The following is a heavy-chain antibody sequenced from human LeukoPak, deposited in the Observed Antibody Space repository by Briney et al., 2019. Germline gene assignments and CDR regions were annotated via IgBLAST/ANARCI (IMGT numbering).Heavy chain of an antibody. Sequence: ASVKVSSKASGYTFTGYYMHWVRQAPGQGLEWMGWTNPNSGGTNYAQKFQGRVTMTRDTSISTAYMELSRLRSDDTAVYYCARAGYSSGWYGGAPDYWGQGTLVTVSS. J-gene: IGHJ4*02. CDR3: ARAGYSSGWYGGAPDY. D-gene: IGHD6-19*01. V-gene: IGHV1-2*02. CDR2: TNPNSGGT. CDR1: GYTFTGYY.